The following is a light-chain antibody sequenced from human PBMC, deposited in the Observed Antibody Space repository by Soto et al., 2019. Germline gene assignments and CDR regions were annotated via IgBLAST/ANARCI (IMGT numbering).Light chain of an antibody. J-gene: IGKJ1*01. V-gene: IGKV1-5*03. CDR2: KAS. Sequence: DIQMTHSPSTLSASVGHKFTITCRASQSISNWLAWYQQKPGKAPNLLIYKASSLESGVPSRFSGSGSGTEFTLTISSLQPDDFATYFCQQYNTFPWTFGQGTKV. CDR3: QQYNTFPWT. CDR1: QSISNW.